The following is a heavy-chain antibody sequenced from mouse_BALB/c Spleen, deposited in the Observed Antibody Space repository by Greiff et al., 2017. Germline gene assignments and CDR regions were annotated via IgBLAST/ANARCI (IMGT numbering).Heavy chain of an antibody. CDR2: IAPGSGST. J-gene: IGHJ1*01. V-gene: IGHV1S41*01. Sequence: DLVKPGASVKLSCKASGYTFTSYWINWIKQRPGQGLEWIGRIAPGSGSTYYNEMFKGKATLTVDTSSSTAYIQLSSLTSEDTAVYYCACYYYGSSYGYFDVWGAGTTVTVSS. CDR3: ACYYYGSSYGYFDV. D-gene: IGHD1-1*01. CDR1: GYTFTSYW.